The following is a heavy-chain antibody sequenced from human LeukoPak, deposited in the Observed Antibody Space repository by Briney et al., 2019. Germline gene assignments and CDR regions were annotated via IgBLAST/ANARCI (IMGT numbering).Heavy chain of an antibody. CDR1: GYTFTSYD. J-gene: IGHJ6*03. V-gene: IGHV1-8*01. D-gene: IGHD1-26*01. CDR3: ARAPEWGKSNYYYYMDV. CDR2: MKPNSGNT. Sequence: ASVNVSCKPSGYTFTSYDINWVRQATGQGLEWMGWMKPNSGNTGYAQKLQGRVTMTRNTFISTAYMELSSLRSEDTAVYYCARAPEWGKSNYYYYMDVWGKGTTVTVSS.